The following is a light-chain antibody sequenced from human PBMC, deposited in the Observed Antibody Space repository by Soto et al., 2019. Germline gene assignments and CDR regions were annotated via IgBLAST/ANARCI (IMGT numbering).Light chain of an antibody. V-gene: IGKV1-5*03. J-gene: IGKJ1*01. CDR3: PHYSDLSRM. CDR1: QSVDSW. CDR2: KAS. Sequence: DTQMTQSPSTLSASIGDRVTITCRTSQSVDSWLAWYQQKPGKAPKLLIYKASSLQTGVPSRFSGSGSGTKFTLTISSLQPDDFATYYCPHYSDLSRMFDQGTKVEIK.